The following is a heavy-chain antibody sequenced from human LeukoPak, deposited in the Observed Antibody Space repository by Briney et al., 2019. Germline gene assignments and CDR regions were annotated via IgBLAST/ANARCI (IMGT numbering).Heavy chain of an antibody. V-gene: IGHV4-61*02. Sequence: SETLSLTCTVSGGSISSGSYYWSWIRQPAGKGLEWIGRIYTSGSTNYNPSLKSRVTISVDTSKNQFSLKLSSVTAADTAVYYCAREGIEYSGSYYDAFDIWGQGTMVTVSS. D-gene: IGHD1-26*01. CDR2: IYTSGST. CDR3: AREGIEYSGSYYDAFDI. CDR1: GGSISSGSYY. J-gene: IGHJ3*02.